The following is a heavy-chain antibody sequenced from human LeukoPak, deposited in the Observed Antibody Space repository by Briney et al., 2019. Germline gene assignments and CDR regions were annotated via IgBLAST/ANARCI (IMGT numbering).Heavy chain of an antibody. CDR2: IYSGGST. V-gene: IGHV3-66*01. CDR3: ARVRTALTNWFDP. Sequence: GGSLRLSCAASGFTVSSSYMSWVRQAPGKGLEWVSAIYSGGSTYYADSVKGRFTISRDSSKNTLSLQMNSLRAEDTAVYYCARVRTALTNWFDPWGQGTLVTVAS. CDR1: GFTVSSSY. D-gene: IGHD2-21*02. J-gene: IGHJ5*02.